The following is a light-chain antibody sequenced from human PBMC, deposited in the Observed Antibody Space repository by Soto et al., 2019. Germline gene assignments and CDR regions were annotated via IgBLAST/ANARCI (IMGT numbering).Light chain of an antibody. V-gene: IGKV3-15*01. CDR1: QSVSSN. CDR2: GAS. Sequence: EIVMTQSPATLSVSPGERVTLSCRASQSVSSNLAWYQQKPGQAPRLLIFGASTRATGIPARFSGSGSGTEFTLTISSLQSEDFAVYYCQHYNNWPPWTFGQGTKAEIK. J-gene: IGKJ1*01. CDR3: QHYNNWPPWT.